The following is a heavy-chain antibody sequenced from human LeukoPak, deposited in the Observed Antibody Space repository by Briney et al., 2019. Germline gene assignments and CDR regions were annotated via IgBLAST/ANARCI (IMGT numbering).Heavy chain of an antibody. Sequence: SVKVSCKASGGTFSSYAISCVRQAPGQGLVWMVGIIPIFGTANYAQKFQGRVTITTDESTSTAYMELSSLRSEDTAVYYCARDLYDSSGYYYCYWGQGTLVTVSS. J-gene: IGHJ4*02. CDR3: ARDLYDSSGYYYCY. D-gene: IGHD3-22*01. V-gene: IGHV1-69*05. CDR1: GGTFSSYA. CDR2: IIPIFGTA.